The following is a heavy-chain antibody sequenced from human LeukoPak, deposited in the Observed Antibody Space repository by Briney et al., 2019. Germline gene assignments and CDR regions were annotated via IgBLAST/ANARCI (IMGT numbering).Heavy chain of an antibody. CDR1: GASISTHY. Sequence: SETLSLTCTVSGASISTHYWSWIRRPPEKGPEWIGDFYFSGSTNYNPSLKSRATISGDTSKNQFSLNLRSVTAADTAEYYCARAGAIATVHLDLDHWGRGTQVTVSS. CDR3: ARAGAIATVHLDLDH. D-gene: IGHD6-13*01. J-gene: IGHJ4*02. V-gene: IGHV4-59*11. CDR2: FYFSGST.